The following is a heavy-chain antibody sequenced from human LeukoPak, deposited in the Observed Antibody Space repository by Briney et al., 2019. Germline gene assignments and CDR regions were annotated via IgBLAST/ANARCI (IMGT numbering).Heavy chain of an antibody. Sequence: SVKVSCKASGGTFSSYAISWVREAPGQGLEWMGRIIPILGIANYAQKFQGRVTITADKSTSTAYMEMSSLRSEDTAAYYCARDFSSNWYGTTDYWGQGTLVTVSS. J-gene: IGHJ4*02. D-gene: IGHD6-13*01. CDR1: GGTFSSYA. CDR3: ARDFSSNWYGTTDY. V-gene: IGHV1-69*04. CDR2: IIPILGIA.